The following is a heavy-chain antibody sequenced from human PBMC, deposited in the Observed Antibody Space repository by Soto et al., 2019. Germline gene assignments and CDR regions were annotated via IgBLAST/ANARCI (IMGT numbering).Heavy chain of an antibody. Sequence: QVQLVQSGAEVKKPGASVKVSCKASGYTFTSYAMHWVRQAPGQRLEWMGWINAGNGNTKYSQKFQGRVTITRDTSARTAYMELSSMRSEGTAVYYCARGPKGYDILTGYYNFFDYWGQGTLVTVSS. CDR1: GYTFTSYA. V-gene: IGHV1-3*01. CDR2: INAGNGNT. J-gene: IGHJ4*02. D-gene: IGHD3-9*01. CDR3: ARGPKGYDILTGYYNFFDY.